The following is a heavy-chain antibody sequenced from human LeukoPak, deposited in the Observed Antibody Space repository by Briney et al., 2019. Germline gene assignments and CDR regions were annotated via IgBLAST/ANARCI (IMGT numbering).Heavy chain of an antibody. D-gene: IGHD3-10*01. V-gene: IGHV4-4*07. Sequence: SETLSLTCTVSGGSITNYYWTWIRQPAGKGLEWIGRIYSSGSTNYNPFLKSRVTMSVDTSKNQFSLQLTSVTAADTAMYYCAREGFTYYYGSGAFDPWGQGILVTVSS. CDR1: GGSITNYY. J-gene: IGHJ5*02. CDR3: AREGFTYYYGSGAFDP. CDR2: IYSSGST.